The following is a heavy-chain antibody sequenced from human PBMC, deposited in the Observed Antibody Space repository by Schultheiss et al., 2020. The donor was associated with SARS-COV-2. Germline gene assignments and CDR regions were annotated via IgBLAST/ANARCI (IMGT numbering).Heavy chain of an antibody. CDR1: GFTFSSYA. CDR2: IKQDGSEK. D-gene: IGHD2-15*01. Sequence: GGSLRLSCAASGFTFSSYAMSWVRQAPGKGLEWVANIKQDGSEKYYVDSVKGRFTISRDNAKNSLYLQMNSLRAEDTAVYYCARRGYYFDYWGQGTLVTVSS. V-gene: IGHV3-7*03. J-gene: IGHJ4*02. CDR3: ARRGYYFDY.